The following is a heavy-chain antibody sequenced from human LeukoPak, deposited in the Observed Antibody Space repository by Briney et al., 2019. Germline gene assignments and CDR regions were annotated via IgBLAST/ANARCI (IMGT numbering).Heavy chain of an antibody. D-gene: IGHD6-13*01. CDR1: GYTFTTFG. Sequence: ASVKVSCKVSGYTFTTFGITWVRQAPGQGLEWMGWINVYSDDTYYAPSLQGRVTMTTDTSTSTAYMELRSLTSDDTAVYYCARPRSSSWGIDYWGQGTLVTVSS. V-gene: IGHV1-18*04. CDR2: INVYSDDT. CDR3: ARPRSSSWGIDY. J-gene: IGHJ4*02.